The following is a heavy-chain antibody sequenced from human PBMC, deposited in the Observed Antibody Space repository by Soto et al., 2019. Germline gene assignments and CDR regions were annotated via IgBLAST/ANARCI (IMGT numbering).Heavy chain of an antibody. CDR2: ITSSGSTT. CDR1: GFTFSSYE. V-gene: IGHV3-48*03. CDR3: ARRALVADYDFWSGTYYYYGMDV. J-gene: IGHJ6*02. Sequence: GGSLRLSCAASGFTFSSYEMNWVRQAPGKGLEWVSYITSSGSTTYYADSVQGRFTISRDNAKNSLYVQMNSLRAEDTAVYYCARRALVADYDFWSGTYYYYGMDVWGQGTTVTVS. D-gene: IGHD3-3*01.